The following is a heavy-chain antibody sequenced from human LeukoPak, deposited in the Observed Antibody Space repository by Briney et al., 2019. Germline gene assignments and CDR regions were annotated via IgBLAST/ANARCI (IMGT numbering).Heavy chain of an antibody. J-gene: IGHJ4*02. D-gene: IGHD5-18*01. Sequence: SETLSLTCAVYGGSSSGYYWSWIRQPPGKGLEWIGEINHSGSTNYNPSLKSRVTISVDTSKNQFSLKLSSVTAADTAVYYCARSRTWIQLWPGRVFDYWGQGTLVTVSS. CDR2: INHSGST. CDR1: GGSSSGYY. V-gene: IGHV4-34*01. CDR3: ARSRTWIQLWPGRVFDY.